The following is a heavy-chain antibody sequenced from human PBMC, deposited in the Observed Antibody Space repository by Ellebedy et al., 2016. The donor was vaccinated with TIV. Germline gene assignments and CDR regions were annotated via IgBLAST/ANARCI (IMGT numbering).Heavy chain of an antibody. Sequence: GESLKISXAASGFTFSSYAMSWVRQAPGKGLEWVSAISGSGGSTYYADSVKGRFTISRGNSKNTLYLQMNSLRAEDTAVYYCAKDRLARSYYYDSSGDRDAFDIWGQGTMVTVSS. J-gene: IGHJ3*02. D-gene: IGHD3-22*01. V-gene: IGHV3-23*01. CDR2: ISGSGGST. CDR1: GFTFSSYA. CDR3: AKDRLARSYYYDSSGDRDAFDI.